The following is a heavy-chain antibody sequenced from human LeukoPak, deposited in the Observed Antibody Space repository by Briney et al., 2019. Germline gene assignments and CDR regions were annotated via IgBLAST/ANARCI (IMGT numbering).Heavy chain of an antibody. CDR1: GGSISSGGYY. CDR2: IHYSGST. J-gene: IGHJ4*02. Sequence: SRTLSLTCTVSGGSISSGGYYWSWIRQHPGKGLEWIGYIHYSGSTYYNPSLNSRVTISVDRSANHFSLKVSSVTAADTAVYYCARDAIDSNYFDFWGQGTLVTVSS. D-gene: IGHD4-11*01. V-gene: IGHV4-31*03. CDR3: ARDAIDSNYFDF.